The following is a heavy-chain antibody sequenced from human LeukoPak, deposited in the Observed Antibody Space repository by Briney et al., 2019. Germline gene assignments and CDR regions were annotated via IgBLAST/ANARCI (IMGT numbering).Heavy chain of an antibody. V-gene: IGHV3-30*18. CDR1: GFTFSSYG. CDR3: AKERGYCSGGSCYDSLGY. Sequence: GGSLRLSCAASGFTFSSYGMHWVRQAPGKGLEWVAVISYDGSNKYYADSVKGRFTISRDNSKNTLYLQMNSLRAEDTAVYYCAKERGYCSGGSCYDSLGYWGQGTLVTVSS. J-gene: IGHJ4*02. D-gene: IGHD2-15*01. CDR2: ISYDGSNK.